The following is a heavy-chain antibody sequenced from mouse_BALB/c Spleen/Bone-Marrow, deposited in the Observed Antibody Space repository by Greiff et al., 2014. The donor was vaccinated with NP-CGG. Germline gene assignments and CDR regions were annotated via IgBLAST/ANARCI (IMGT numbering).Heavy chain of an antibody. CDR3: VTYDGYYFDY. Sequence: VHVKQSGPSLVKPSQTLSLTCSVTGDSITSGYWNWIRKFPGNKLEYMGYISYSGSTYYSPSLKSRISITRDAPKNQYYLQLNSVTTEDTATYYCVTYDGYYFDYWGQGTTLTVSS. J-gene: IGHJ2*01. D-gene: IGHD2-3*01. CDR1: GDSITSGY. CDR2: ISYSGST. V-gene: IGHV3-8*02.